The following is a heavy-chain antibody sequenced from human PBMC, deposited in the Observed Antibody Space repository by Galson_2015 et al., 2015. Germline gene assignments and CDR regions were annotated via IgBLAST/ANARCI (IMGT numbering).Heavy chain of an antibody. Sequence: SLRLSCAASGFTFSSYAMSWVRQAPGKGLEWVSAISGSGGSTYYADSVKGRFTISRDNSKNTLYLQMNSLRAEDTAVYYCAKKELLWFGELFDGMDVWGQGTTVTVSS. D-gene: IGHD3-10*01. CDR1: GFTFSSYA. CDR2: ISGSGGST. J-gene: IGHJ6*02. CDR3: AKKELLWFGELFDGMDV. V-gene: IGHV3-23*01.